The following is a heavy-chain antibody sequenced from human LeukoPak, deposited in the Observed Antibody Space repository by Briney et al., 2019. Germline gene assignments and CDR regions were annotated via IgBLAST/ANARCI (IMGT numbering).Heavy chain of an antibody. Sequence: SETLSLTCTVSGGSISSYYWSWIRQPPGKGLEWIGYIYYSGSTNYNPSLKSRVTISVDTSKNQFSLKLSSVTAADTAVYYCARVNYDSGGYGGRIPFDIWGQGTMVTVSS. V-gene: IGHV4-59*01. D-gene: IGHD3-22*01. CDR1: GGSISSYY. CDR2: IYYSGST. J-gene: IGHJ3*02. CDR3: ARVNYDSGGYGGRIPFDI.